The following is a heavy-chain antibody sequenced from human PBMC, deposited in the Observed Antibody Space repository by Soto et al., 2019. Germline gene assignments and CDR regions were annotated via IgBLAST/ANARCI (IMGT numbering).Heavy chain of an antibody. J-gene: IGHJ6*02. CDR3: ARLYDTSGYYYGMDV. CDR1: GGSISSGVYS. D-gene: IGHD3-22*01. Sequence: SETLSLTCAVSGGSISSGVYSWSWIRQPPGKGLEWIGYIYHSGSTNYNTSLKSRDAISVDTSKNQFSLNLNPVTAADTVVYYCARLYDTSGYYYGMDVWGQGTTVTVSS. CDR2: IYHSGST. V-gene: IGHV4-30-2*02.